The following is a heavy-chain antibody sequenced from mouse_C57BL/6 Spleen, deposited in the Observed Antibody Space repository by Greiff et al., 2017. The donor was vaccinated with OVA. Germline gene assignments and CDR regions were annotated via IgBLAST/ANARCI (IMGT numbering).Heavy chain of an antibody. CDR1: GYSFTGYY. Sequence: EVQLQQSGPELVKPGASVKISCKASGYSFTGYYMNWVKQSPEKSLEWIGEINPSTGGTTYNQKFKAKATLTVDKSSSTAYMQLKSLTSEDSAVYYCATLYSLYWGQGTTLTVSS. D-gene: IGHD2-12*01. V-gene: IGHV1-42*01. J-gene: IGHJ2*01. CDR3: ATLYSLY. CDR2: INPSTGGT.